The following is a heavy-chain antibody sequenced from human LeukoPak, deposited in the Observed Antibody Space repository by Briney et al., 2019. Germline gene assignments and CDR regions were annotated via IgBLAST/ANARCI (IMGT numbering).Heavy chain of an antibody. Sequence: GGSLRLSCAASGFTVSSNYMSWVHQAPGKGLEWVSVIYSGGSTYYADSVKGRFTISRDNSKNTLYLQMNSLRAEDTAVYYCARGSLPYGSGSDWGQGTLVTVSS. CDR1: GFTVSSNY. D-gene: IGHD3-10*01. J-gene: IGHJ4*02. CDR3: ARGSLPYGSGSD. CDR2: IYSGGST. V-gene: IGHV3-53*01.